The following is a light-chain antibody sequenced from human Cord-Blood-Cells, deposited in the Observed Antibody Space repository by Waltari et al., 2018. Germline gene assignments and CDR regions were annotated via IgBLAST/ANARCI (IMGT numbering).Light chain of an antibody. V-gene: IGLV4-69*01. CDR3: QTWGTGIRV. Sequence: QLVLTQSPSASASLGASVKPTCTLRSGHSSYAIAWHHQQPEKGPRYLMKLNSDGSHSKGAGIPDRFSGSSSGAERYLTISSLQSEDEADYYCQTWGTGIRVFGGGTKLTVL. CDR2: LNSDGSH. CDR1: SGHSSYA. J-gene: IGLJ3*02.